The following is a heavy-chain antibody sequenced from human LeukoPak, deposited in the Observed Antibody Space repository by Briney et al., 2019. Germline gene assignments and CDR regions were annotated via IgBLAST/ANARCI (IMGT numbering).Heavy chain of an antibody. D-gene: IGHD6-13*01. V-gene: IGHV1-69*04. CDR2: IIPIHGIA. Sequence: ASVKLSCKASGGTFSSYAISWVRQAPGQGLEWMGSIIPIHGIANYAQKLQGRVTITADKSTSTAYMELSSLRSEDTAVYYCARGPPRSSGYSPCYYWGQETLVTVSS. CDR3: ARGPPRSSGYSPCYY. J-gene: IGHJ4*02. CDR1: GGTFSSYA.